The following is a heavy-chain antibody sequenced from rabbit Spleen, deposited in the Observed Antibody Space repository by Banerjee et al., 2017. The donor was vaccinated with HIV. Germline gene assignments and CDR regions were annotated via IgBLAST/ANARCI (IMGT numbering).Heavy chain of an antibody. CDR1: GFSFSNKAV. J-gene: IGHJ6*01. V-gene: IGHV1S45*01. Sequence: QEQLVESGGGLVKPEGSLKLSCTASGFSFSNKAVMCWVRPAPGKGLEWIACINAVTGKAVYASWAKGRFTFSKTSSTTVTLQMTSLTAADTATYFCARDAASAGGRYAVRLNLWGPGTLVTVS. D-gene: IGHD8-1*01. CDR2: INAVTGKA. CDR3: ARDAASAGGRYAVRLNL.